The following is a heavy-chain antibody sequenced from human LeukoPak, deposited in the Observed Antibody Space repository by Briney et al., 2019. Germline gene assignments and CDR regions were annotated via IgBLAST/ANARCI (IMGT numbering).Heavy chain of an antibody. CDR2: LNCSGDST. D-gene: IGHD2-2*01. J-gene: IGHJ3*02. CDR1: GLTFYDYG. Sequence: GGSLRLSCAASGLTFYDYGMIWVRQAPGKGLEWVSSLNCSGDSTGYAESVKGRFTISRDKDKNSVYLQLNSMRDEDTALYDCARGNKVVTAGAFDIWGQGTMVTVSS. V-gene: IGHV3-20*01. CDR3: ARGNKVVTAGAFDI.